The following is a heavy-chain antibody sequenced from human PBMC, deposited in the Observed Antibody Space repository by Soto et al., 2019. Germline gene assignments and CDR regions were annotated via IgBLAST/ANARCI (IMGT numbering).Heavy chain of an antibody. CDR3: ATSYGSGYRAFDY. D-gene: IGHD3-10*01. CDR2: IFYRGGT. CDR1: GGSISGHY. V-gene: IGHV4-59*11. J-gene: IGHJ4*02. Sequence: SETLSLTCTVSGGSISGHYWSWIRQPPGKGLEWIGYIFYRGGTNYNPSLKSRVTMTADKSTSTAYMELSGLRSEDTAIYYCATSYGSGYRAFDYWGQGALVTVSS.